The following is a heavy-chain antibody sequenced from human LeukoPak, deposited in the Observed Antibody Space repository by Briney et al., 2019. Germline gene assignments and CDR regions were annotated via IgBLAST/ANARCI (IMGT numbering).Heavy chain of an antibody. J-gene: IGHJ3*02. CDR1: GGTFSSYA. Sequence: SVTVSCTASGGTFSSYAISWVRQAPGQGLEWMGRIIPILGIANYAQKFQGRVTITADKSTSTAYMELSSLRSEDTAVYYCARDAIRRGDAFDIWGQGTMVTVSS. CDR3: ARDAIRRGDAFDI. D-gene: IGHD3-10*01. V-gene: IGHV1-69*04. CDR2: IIPILGIA.